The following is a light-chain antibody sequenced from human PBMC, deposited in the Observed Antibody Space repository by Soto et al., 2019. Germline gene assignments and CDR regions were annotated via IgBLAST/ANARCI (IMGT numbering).Light chain of an antibody. V-gene: IGKV3D-20*02. CDR2: GAS. J-gene: IGKJ1*01. CDR3: QQRSSWPRT. Sequence: EIVLRQSPGTLSLSPGVRATLSCRASQSVSNNYLAWYQQKPGQAPRLLIYGASNRATGIPDRFSGSGSGTDFTLTISSLEPEDFAVYYCQQRSSWPRTFGQGTKVDIK. CDR1: QSVSNNY.